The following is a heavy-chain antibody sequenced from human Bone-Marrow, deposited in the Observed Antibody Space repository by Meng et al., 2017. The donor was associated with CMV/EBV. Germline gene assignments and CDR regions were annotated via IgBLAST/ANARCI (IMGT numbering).Heavy chain of an antibody. J-gene: IGHJ6*02. CDR3: ARDSATPRSYYYYGMDV. Sequence: ASVKVSCKASGYTFTSYGISWVRQAPGQGLEWMGWISTYNGNTNYAQKLQGRVTMTTDTSTNTAYMELRCLRSDDTAVYYCARDSATPRSYYYYGMDVWGQGTTITVSS. V-gene: IGHV1-18*01. CDR2: ISTYNGNT. CDR1: GYTFTSYG. D-gene: IGHD2-15*01.